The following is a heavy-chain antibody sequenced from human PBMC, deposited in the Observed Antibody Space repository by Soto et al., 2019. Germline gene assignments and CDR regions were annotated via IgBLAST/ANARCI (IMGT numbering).Heavy chain of an antibody. J-gene: IGHJ4*02. CDR3: TTGQWQDYFDY. V-gene: IGHV3-15*01. Sequence: GGSLRLSCASSGFTFGNAWMSWVRQAPGKGLEWVGRIKSKTDGGTTDYAAPVKGRFTISRDDSKNTLYLQMNSLKTEDTAVYYCTTGQWQDYFDYWGQGTLVTVSS. CDR1: GFTFGNAW. D-gene: IGHD6-19*01. CDR2: IKSKTDGGTT.